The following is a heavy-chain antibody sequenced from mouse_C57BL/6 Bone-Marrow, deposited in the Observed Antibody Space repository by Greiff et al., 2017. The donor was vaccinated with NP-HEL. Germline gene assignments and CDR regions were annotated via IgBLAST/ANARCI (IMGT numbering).Heavy chain of an antibody. V-gene: IGHV1-59*01. J-gene: IGHJ2*01. CDR3: AREGYYGSSSYYFDY. Sequence: QVQLQQPGAELVRPGTSVKLSCKASGYTFTSYWMHWVKQRPGQGLEWIGVIDPSDSYTNYNQKFKGKATLTVDPSSSTAYMQLSSLTSEDSAVDYCAREGYYGSSSYYFDYWGQGTTLTVSS. CDR2: IDPSDSYT. CDR1: GYTFTSYW. D-gene: IGHD1-1*01.